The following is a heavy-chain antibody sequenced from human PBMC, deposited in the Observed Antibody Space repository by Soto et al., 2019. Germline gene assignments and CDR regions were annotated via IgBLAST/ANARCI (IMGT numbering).Heavy chain of an antibody. V-gene: IGHV4-4*07. CDR2: TYSSGDT. CDR3: AREYTETVDGPTPFYFDY. D-gene: IGHD4-17*01. J-gene: IGHJ4*02. Sequence: ASETLSLTCRVSGDTITSYSWSWIRQSAGKGLEWIGRTYSSGDTYYNLALKSRVTMSLDTSKNQLSLQLGSVTAADTAVYYCAREYTETVDGPTPFYFDYWGQGTPVTVSS. CDR1: GDTITSYS.